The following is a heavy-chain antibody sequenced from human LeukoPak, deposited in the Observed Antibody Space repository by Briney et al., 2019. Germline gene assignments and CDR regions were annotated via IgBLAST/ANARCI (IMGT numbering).Heavy chain of an antibody. J-gene: IGHJ4*02. Sequence: SVTVSCKASGDTFSNHPISWVRQAPGQGLEWMGGIIPSFRTTNYAQKFQGRVTISTDKSTSTAYMELSSLRSDDTAVYYCARGRSMAVLNYFDYWGQGTLVTVSS. V-gene: IGHV1-69*05. CDR2: IIPSFRTT. D-gene: IGHD6-6*01. CDR3: ARGRSMAVLNYFDY. CDR1: GDTFSNHP.